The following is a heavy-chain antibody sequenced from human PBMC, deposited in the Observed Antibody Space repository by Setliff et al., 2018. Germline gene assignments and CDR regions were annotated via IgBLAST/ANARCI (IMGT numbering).Heavy chain of an antibody. CDR3: ARGGDVDGWYFDL. V-gene: IGHV1-18*01. CDR1: GYTLTELS. Sequence: ASVKVSCKVSGYTLTELSMHWVRQAPGQGLEWMGWISTYNGDTDYAQKLQDRLTMTTDTSTSTAYMELSSLRSEDTAVYYCARGGDVDGWYFDLWGRGTLVTVSS. J-gene: IGHJ2*01. D-gene: IGHD3-10*01. CDR2: ISTYNGDT.